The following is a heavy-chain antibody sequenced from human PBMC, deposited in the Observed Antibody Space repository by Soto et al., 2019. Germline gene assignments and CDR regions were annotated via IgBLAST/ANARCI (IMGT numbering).Heavy chain of an antibody. CDR3: ARGNGAEAHYDFWSGYYGLYYYYGMDV. CDR2: ISAYNGNT. J-gene: IGHJ6*02. Sequence: ASVKVSCKASGYTFTSYGISWVRQAPGQGLEWMGWISAYNGNTNYAQKFQGRVTMTRDTSISTAYMELSRLRSDDTAVYYCARGNGAEAHYDFWSGYYGLYYYYGMDVWGQGTTVTVSS. D-gene: IGHD3-3*01. CDR1: GYTFTSYG. V-gene: IGHV1-18*04.